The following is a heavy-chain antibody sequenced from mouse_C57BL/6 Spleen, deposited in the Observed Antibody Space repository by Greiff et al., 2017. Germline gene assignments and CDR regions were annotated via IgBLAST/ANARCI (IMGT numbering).Heavy chain of an antibody. CDR3: ARYDGSGGAMDY. CDR2: IYPGSGNT. V-gene: IGHV1-76*01. D-gene: IGHD2-3*01. CDR1: GYTFTDYY. Sequence: QVQLQQSGAELVRPGASVKLSCKASGYTFTDYYINWVKQRPGQGLEWIARIYPGSGNTYYNEKFKGKATLTAEKSSSTAYMQLSSLTSEDSAVYFCARYDGSGGAMDYWGQGASVTVSS. J-gene: IGHJ4*01.